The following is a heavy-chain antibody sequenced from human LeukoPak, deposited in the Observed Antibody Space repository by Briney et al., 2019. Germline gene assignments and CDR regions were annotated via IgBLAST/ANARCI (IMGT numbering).Heavy chain of an antibody. CDR1: GASFTSNNYY. CDR3: ASYDYVWGSNRYAFFY. D-gene: IGHD3-16*02. V-gene: IGHV4-39*01. CDR2: IYYSGST. Sequence: SETLSLACTVSGASFTSNNYYWGWVRQPPGKGLEWIGTIYYSGSTYYNPSLKSRVTISADTSKNQFSLKLSSVTAADTAVYYCASYDYVWGSNRYAFFYWGRGTLVTASS. J-gene: IGHJ4*02.